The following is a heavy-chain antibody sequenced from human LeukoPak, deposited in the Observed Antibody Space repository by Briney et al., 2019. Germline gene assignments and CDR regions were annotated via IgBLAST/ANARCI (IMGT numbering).Heavy chain of an antibody. CDR2: ISDSSSTI. J-gene: IGHJ6*02. CDR1: GFTFSTFS. Sequence: PGGSLRLSCAASGFTFSTFSMNWVRQAPGKGLEWVSYISDSSSTIYYADSVKGRFTISRDNAKNSLYLQMNSLRAEDTAVYYCARDAELLWFGEYGMDVWGQGTTVTVSS. CDR3: ARDAELLWFGEYGMDV. V-gene: IGHV3-48*01. D-gene: IGHD3-10*01.